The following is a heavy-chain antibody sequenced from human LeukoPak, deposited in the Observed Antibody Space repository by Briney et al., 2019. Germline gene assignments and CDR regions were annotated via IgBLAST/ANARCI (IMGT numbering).Heavy chain of an antibody. CDR2: LSGSGVYT. Sequence: GGSLRLSCAASGFTFSSYAMSWVRQAPGRGLERVSGLSGSGVYTYYADSVKGRFTISRDNSKNTLFLQLNRLRAEDTAMYYCAKAGVQLWSPAGDYWGQGTLVTVSS. CDR3: AKAGVQLWSPAGDY. D-gene: IGHD5-18*01. J-gene: IGHJ4*02. CDR1: GFTFSSYA. V-gene: IGHV3-23*01.